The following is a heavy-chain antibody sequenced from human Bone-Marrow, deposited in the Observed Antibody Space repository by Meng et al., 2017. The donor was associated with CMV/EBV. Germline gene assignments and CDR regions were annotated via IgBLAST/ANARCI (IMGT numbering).Heavy chain of an antibody. Sequence: SETLSLTCTVSGGSISSYYWGWIRQPPGKGLEWIGSIYYSGSTYYNPSLKSRVTISVDTSKNQFSLKLSSVTAADTAVYYCARQTTTPYSSGETGFDYWGQGTLVTVDS. CDR2: IYYSGST. V-gene: IGHV4-39*01. CDR3: ARQTTTPYSSGETGFDY. D-gene: IGHD6-19*01. CDR1: GGSISSYY. J-gene: IGHJ4*02.